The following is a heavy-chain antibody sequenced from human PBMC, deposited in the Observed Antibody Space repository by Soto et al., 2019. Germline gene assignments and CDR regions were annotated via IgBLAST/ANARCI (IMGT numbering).Heavy chain of an antibody. CDR1: GFTFSSYG. J-gene: IGHJ4*02. V-gene: IGHV3-33*01. CDR2: IWYDGSNK. D-gene: IGHD6-13*01. Sequence: QVQLVESGGGVVQPWRSLRLSCAASGFTFSSYGMHWVRQAPGKGLEGVAVIWYDGSNKDYADSVKGRFTISRDNSKNTRDLQMNSLRAEDTAVYYCARPTYSSSWDGVYFDYWCQGTLVTVSS. CDR3: ARPTYSSSWDGVYFDY.